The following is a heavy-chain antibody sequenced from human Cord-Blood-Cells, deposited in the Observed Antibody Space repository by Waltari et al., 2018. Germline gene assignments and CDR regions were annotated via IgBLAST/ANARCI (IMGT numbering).Heavy chain of an antibody. CDR2: IYTSGST. Sequence: QVQLQESGPGLVKTSETLSLTCTVSGGSISSHYWSWIRPPAGKGLEWIGRIYTSGSTNYNPSLKSRVTMSVDTSKNQFSLKLSSVTAADTAVYYCASSSFDFWSGYYIDYWGQGTLVTVSS. J-gene: IGHJ4*02. D-gene: IGHD3-3*01. V-gene: IGHV4-4*07. CDR3: ASSSFDFWSGYYIDY. CDR1: GGSISSHY.